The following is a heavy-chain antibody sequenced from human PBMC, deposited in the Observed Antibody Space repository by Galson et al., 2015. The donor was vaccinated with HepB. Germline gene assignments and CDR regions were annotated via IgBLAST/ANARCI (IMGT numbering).Heavy chain of an antibody. V-gene: IGHV4-39*01. CDR3: ASGRRDGYRYFDY. CDR2: NFYSGST. Sequence: ETLSLTCTVSGGSISSSNYYWGWIRQPPGKGLEWIGSNFYSGSTYYNPSLKGRVTISVETSKNHLSLKVNSVTAADTAFYYCASGRRDGYRYFDYWGQGTLVTVSS. D-gene: IGHD5-24*01. CDR1: GGSISSSNYY. J-gene: IGHJ4*02.